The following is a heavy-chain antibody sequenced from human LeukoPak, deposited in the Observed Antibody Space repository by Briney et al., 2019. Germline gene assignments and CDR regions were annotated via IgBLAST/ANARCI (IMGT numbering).Heavy chain of an antibody. CDR2: ISSSGGTI. J-gene: IGHJ4*02. D-gene: IGHD2-21*01. Sequence: GGSLRLSCAASGFTFSDYYMSWIRQAPGKGLEWVSYISSSGGTIYYADSVKGRFTISRDNAKNSLYLQMNSLRAEDTAVYYCARSPNYCGGDCFEHWGQGTLVTASS. V-gene: IGHV3-11*01. CDR3: ARSPNYCGGDCFEH. CDR1: GFTFSDYY.